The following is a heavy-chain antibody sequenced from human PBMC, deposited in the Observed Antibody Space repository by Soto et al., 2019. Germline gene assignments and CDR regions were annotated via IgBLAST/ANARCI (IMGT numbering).Heavy chain of an antibody. CDR1: GGTFSSYT. CDR3: ARSLGSVVVVTAISSYYYGMDV. CDR2: IIPILGIA. Sequence: ASVKVSCKASGGTFSSYTISWVRQAPGQGLEWMGRIIPILGIANYAQKFQGRVTITADKSTSTAYMELSSLRSEDTAVYYCARSLGSVVVVTAISSYYYGMDVWGQGTTVTVSS. V-gene: IGHV1-69*02. D-gene: IGHD2-21*02. J-gene: IGHJ6*02.